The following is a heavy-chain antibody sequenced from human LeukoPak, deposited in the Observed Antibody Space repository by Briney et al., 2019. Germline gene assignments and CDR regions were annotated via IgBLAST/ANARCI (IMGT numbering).Heavy chain of an antibody. CDR1: GGSFSSHH. J-gene: IGHJ4*02. D-gene: IGHD5-18*01. CDR2: MFDSVGT. V-gene: IGHV4-59*11. Sequence: SETLSLTCTVSGGSFSSHHWSRIRQSPGRGLEWIGYMFDSVGTKDNPSLKSRISLSADTSKNQFSLRLRSVTAADTAVYYCATIKRGNIFGYFDFWGQGILVTVAS. CDR3: ATIKRGNIFGYFDF.